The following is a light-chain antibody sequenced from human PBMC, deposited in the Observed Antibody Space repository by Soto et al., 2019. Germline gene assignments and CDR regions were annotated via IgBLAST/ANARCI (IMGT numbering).Light chain of an antibody. V-gene: IGLV1-44*01. CDR1: SSTIGSAY. CDR3: AAWDNSLNGWV. J-gene: IGLJ3*02. Sequence: QSMLTQPPSASGTPGQRVTISCSGSSSTIGSAYVYWYQQLPGTAPKLLIHNNNQRPSGVPDRVSGSKSGTSASLAISGLQSEDEADYYCAAWDNSLNGWVFGGGTKLTVL. CDR2: NNN.